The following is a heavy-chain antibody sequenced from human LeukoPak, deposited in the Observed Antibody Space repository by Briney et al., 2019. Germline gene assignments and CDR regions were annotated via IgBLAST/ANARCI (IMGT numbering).Heavy chain of an antibody. J-gene: IGHJ4*02. CDR2: IWSNGRNK. V-gene: IGHV3-33*01. Sequence: GGSLRLSCAASGFTFSSYCMHWVRQAPGKGLEWVAVIWSNGRNKYYADFVKGRFTISRDNSKNTLDLQMTSLRVDDTAVYYCVRELGPFKGFDYWGQGTLVTVSS. CDR3: VRELGPFKGFDY. D-gene: IGHD3-16*01. CDR1: GFTFSSYC.